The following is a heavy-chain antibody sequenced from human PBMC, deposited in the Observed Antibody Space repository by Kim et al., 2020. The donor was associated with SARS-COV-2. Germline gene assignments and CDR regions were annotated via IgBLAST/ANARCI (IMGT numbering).Heavy chain of an antibody. V-gene: IGHV7-4-1*02. CDR2: INTNTGNP. CDR3: ARDLKLLWFGELFYWFDP. J-gene: IGHJ5*02. CDR1: GYTFTSYA. Sequence: ASVKVSCKASGYTFTSYAMNWVRQAPGQGLEWMGWINTNTGNPTYAQVFTGRCVFSLDTSVSTAYLQISSLKAEDTAVYYCARDLKLLWFGELFYWFDPWGQGTLVTVSS. D-gene: IGHD3-10*01.